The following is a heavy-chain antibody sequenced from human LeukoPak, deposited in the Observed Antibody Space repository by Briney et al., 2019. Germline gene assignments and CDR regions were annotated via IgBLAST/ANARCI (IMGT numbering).Heavy chain of an antibody. CDR3: AREQQWLEGLGY. V-gene: IGHV1-18*04. J-gene: IGHJ4*02. CDR1: GYTFTSYG. Sequence: ASVKVSCKASGYTFTSYGISWVRQAPGQGLEGMGWISAYNGNTNYAQKLQGRVTMTTDTSTSTAYMELGSLRSDDTAVYHCAREQQWLEGLGYWGQGTLVTVSS. D-gene: IGHD6-19*01. CDR2: ISAYNGNT.